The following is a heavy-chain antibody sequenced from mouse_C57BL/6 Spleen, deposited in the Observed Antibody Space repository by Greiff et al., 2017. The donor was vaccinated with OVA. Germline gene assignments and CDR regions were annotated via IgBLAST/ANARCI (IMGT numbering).Heavy chain of an antibody. J-gene: IGHJ2*01. CDR1: GYSITSGYY. V-gene: IGHV3-6*01. Sequence: EVQLVESGPGLVKPSQSLSLTCSVTGYSITSGYYWNWIRQFPGNKLEWMGYISYDGSNNYNPSLKNRISITRDTSKNQFFLKLNSVTTEDTATYYCAREEDGYYYFDYWGQGTTLTVSS. D-gene: IGHD2-3*01. CDR3: AREEDGYYYFDY. CDR2: ISYDGSN.